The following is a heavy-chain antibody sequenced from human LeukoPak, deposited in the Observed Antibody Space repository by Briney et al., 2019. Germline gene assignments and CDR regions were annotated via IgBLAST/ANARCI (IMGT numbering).Heavy chain of an antibody. CDR2: IYTSGST. CDR1: GDSISSNNYY. V-gene: IGHV4-39*07. CDR3: AKGNPFYDY. J-gene: IGHJ4*02. D-gene: IGHD5/OR15-5a*01. Sequence: ASETLSLTCTVSGDSISSNNYYWGWIRQPPGKGLEWIGNIYTSGSTYYSPSLRSRVIISLDTSENQFSLTLSSVTAADTAVYYCAKGNPFYDYWGQGTLVTVSP.